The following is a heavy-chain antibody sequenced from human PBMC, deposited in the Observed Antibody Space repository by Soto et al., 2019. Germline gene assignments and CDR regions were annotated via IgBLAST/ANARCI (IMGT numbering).Heavy chain of an antibody. CDR2: IYYSGST. V-gene: IGHV4-31*03. J-gene: IGHJ6*02. D-gene: IGHD3-16*02. Sequence: QVQLQESGPGLVKPSQTLSLTCTVSGGSISSGGYYWSWIRQHPGKGLEWIGYIYYSGSTYYNPSLKSRVTISVDPSKNQFSLKLSSVTAADTALYYCASGPPSPRLGELSFSGGSGLIDVWGQGTTVTVSS. CDR1: GGSISSGGYY. CDR3: ASGPPSPRLGELSFSGGSGLIDV.